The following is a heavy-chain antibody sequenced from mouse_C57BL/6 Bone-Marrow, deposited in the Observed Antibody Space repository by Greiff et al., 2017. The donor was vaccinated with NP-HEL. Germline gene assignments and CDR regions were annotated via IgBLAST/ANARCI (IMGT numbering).Heavy chain of an antibody. D-gene: IGHD1-1*01. CDR2: IWRGGST. CDR3: AFGSSYHWYFDV. V-gene: IGHV2-2*01. J-gene: IGHJ1*03. CDR1: GFSLTSYG. Sequence: VKLVESGPGLVQPSQSLSITCTVSGFSLTSYGVHWVRQSPGKGLEWLGVIWRGGSTDYNAAFISRLSISKDNSKSQVFFKMNSLQADDTAIYYCAFGSSYHWYFDVWGTGTTVTVSS.